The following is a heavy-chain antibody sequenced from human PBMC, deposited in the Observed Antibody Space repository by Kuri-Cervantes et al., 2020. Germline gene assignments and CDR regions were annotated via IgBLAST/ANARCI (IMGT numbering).Heavy chain of an antibody. CDR2: IYYSGST. Sequence: SETLSLTCTVSGGSISSYYWSWIRQPPGKGLEWIGYIYYSGSTNYNPSLKSRVTISVDTSKNQFSLKLSSVTAADTAVYYCARGRSGYDLKGNWFDPWGQGTLVTVSS. CDR3: ARGRSGYDLKGNWFDP. V-gene: IGHV4-59*01. D-gene: IGHD5-12*01. J-gene: IGHJ5*02. CDR1: GGSISSYY.